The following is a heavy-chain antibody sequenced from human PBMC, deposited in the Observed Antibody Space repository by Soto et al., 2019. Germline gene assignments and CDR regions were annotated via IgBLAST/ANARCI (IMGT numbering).Heavy chain of an antibody. J-gene: IGHJ4*02. Sequence: QVQLVESGGGVVQPGRSLRLSCEASGFTFSSYAMHWVRQAPGKGLEWVAVISYDGSNKYYADSVKGRFTISRDNSKNTLYLQMNSLRAEDTAVYYCARAQRAYWGQGTLVTVSS. CDR3: ARAQRAY. V-gene: IGHV3-30-3*01. CDR2: ISYDGSNK. CDR1: GFTFSSYA.